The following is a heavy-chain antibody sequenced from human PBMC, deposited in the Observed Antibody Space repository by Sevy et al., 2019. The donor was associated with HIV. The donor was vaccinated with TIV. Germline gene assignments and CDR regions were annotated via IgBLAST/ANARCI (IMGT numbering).Heavy chain of an antibody. Sequence: ETLSLTCTVSGGSISSSSYYWGWIRQPPGKGLEWVTAISGSGESTYYAGAVKGRFTISRDNSKNTLYLQMNSLRAEDTAVYYCAKSSLPYGDYHFDQWGQGTLVTVSS. CDR1: GGSISSSSYY. D-gene: IGHD4-17*01. CDR3: AKSSLPYGDYHFDQ. J-gene: IGHJ4*02. V-gene: IGHV3-23*01. CDR2: ISGSGEST.